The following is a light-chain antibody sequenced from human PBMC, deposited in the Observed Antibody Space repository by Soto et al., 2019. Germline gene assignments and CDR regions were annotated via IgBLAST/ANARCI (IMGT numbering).Light chain of an antibody. J-gene: IGKJ1*01. V-gene: IGKV3-20*01. CDR2: GAS. Sequence: EIVLTQSPGTLSLSPGERSTLACRASQSASSSYLAWYQQKPGQTPRLLIYGASSRATGIPDRFSGSGSRTDFTLTISRLEPEDFAVYYCQQYGSSPGAFGQGTKVDIK. CDR1: QSASSSY. CDR3: QQYGSSPGA.